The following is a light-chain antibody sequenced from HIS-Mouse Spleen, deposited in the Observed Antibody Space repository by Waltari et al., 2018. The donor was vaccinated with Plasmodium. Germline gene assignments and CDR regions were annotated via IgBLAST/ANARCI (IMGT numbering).Light chain of an antibody. CDR2: EDS. CDR3: YSTDSSGNHRV. J-gene: IGLJ3*02. Sequence: SYELTQPPSVSVPPGQTARIPCTGDAFPTKYASWYHQKSGQAPVLVIYEDSKRPSGIPERFSGSSSGTMATLTISGAQVEDEADYYCYSTDSSGNHRVFGGGTKLTVL. CDR1: AFPTKY. V-gene: IGLV3-10*01.